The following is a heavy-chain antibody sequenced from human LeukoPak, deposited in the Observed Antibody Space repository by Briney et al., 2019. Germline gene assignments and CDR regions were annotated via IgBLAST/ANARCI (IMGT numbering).Heavy chain of an antibody. D-gene: IGHD5/OR15-5a*01. J-gene: IGHJ4*02. CDR2: ISYDGSNK. V-gene: IGHV3-30*18. Sequence: LEWVAVISYDGSNKYYADSVKGRFTISRDNSKNTLYLQMNSLRAEDTAVYYCAKGSSLGDYWGQGTLVTVSS. CDR3: AKGSSLGDY.